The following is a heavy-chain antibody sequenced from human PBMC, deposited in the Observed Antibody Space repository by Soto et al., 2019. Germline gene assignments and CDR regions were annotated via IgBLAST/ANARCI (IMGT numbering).Heavy chain of an antibody. CDR2: IYTSGYS. V-gene: IGHV4-4*07. CDR1: GGPISSYY. D-gene: IGHD1-26*01. Sequence: SETLSLTCSVSGGPISSYYWNWIRQPAGKGLEWIGHIYTSGYSISNPSLKSRVTLSVDTSKNQFSLNLRSVTAADTAIYYCARGGPGIWFDPWGQGTLVTVSS. CDR3: ARGGPGIWFDP. J-gene: IGHJ5*02.